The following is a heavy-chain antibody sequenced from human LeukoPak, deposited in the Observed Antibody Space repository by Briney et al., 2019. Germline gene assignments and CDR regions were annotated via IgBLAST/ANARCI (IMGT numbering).Heavy chain of an antibody. CDR3: ARRRLLWFGELSGGMDV. V-gene: IGHV4-4*02. D-gene: IGHD3-10*01. CDR1: GGSISSSNW. J-gene: IGHJ6*04. CDR2: IYHSGST. Sequence: SETLSLTCAVSGGSISSSNWWSWVRQPPGKGLEWIGEIYHSGSTNYNPSLKSRVTISVDKPKNQFSLKLSSVTAADTAVYYCARRRLLWFGELSGGMDVWGKGTTVTVSS.